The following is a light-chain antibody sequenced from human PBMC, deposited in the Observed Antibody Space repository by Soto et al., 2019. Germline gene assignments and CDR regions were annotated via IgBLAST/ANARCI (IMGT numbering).Light chain of an antibody. CDR2: KIS. V-gene: IGKV2-24*01. CDR3: QHYNSYSEA. CDR1: QGLVHSDGNTY. Sequence: DIVMTQAPLSSPVTLGQPASISCRSSQGLVHSDGNTYLSWLQQRPGQPPRLLIYKISNRFSGVPDRFSGSGAGTDFTLTISSLQPDDFATYYCQHYNSYSEAFGQGTKVDIK. J-gene: IGKJ1*01.